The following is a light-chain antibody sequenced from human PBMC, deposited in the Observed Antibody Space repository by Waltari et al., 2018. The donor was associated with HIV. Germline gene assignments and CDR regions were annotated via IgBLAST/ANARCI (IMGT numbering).Light chain of an antibody. CDR1: QGIRNA. CDR3: QQFSNYPLT. J-gene: IGKJ4*01. Sequence: AIQLTPSPSSLSASLGDRVTVTCRASQGIRNALAWYHQRPGKAPRLLIFDASSLQSGVPSRFVGTGSGTEFTLIISSLQAEDFGTFYCQQFSNYPLTFGGGTEVEIK. V-gene: IGKV1D-13*01. CDR2: DAS.